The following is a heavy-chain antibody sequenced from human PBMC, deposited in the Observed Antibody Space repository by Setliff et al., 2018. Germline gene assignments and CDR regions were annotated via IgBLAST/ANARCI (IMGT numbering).Heavy chain of an antibody. D-gene: IGHD1-26*01. J-gene: IGHJ6*03. V-gene: IGHV1-3*01. CDR2: INAGNGNT. CDR1: GYTFTSYA. CDR3: ARDGSGELRPHYDMDV. Sequence: GASVKVSCKASGYTFTSYAMHWVRQAPGQRLEWMGWINAGNGNTKYSQESQGRVTITRDTSACTAYMELSSLRSDDTAVYYCARDGSGELRPHYDMDVGGKGTTGTVSS.